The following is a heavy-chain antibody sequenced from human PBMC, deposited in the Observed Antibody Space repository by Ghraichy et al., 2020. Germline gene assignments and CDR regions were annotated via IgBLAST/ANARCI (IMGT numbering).Heavy chain of an antibody. CDR1: GYAFTDYP. CDR3: ARDTDYGSGSWGSDN. CDR2: INTKTGSP. V-gene: IGHV7-4-1*02. Sequence: ASVKVSCKSSGYAFTDYPTSWVRQAPGQGLEWLGWINTKTGSPTYAEGFTGRFVFSLDTSVSTAYLQISSLKAEDSALYYCARDTDYGSGSWGSDNWGQGTVVTVSS. D-gene: IGHD3-10*01. J-gene: IGHJ4*02.